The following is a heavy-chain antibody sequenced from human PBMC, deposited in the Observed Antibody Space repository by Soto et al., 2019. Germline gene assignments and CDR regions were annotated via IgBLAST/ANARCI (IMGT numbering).Heavy chain of an antibody. CDR2: IRSKANSYAT. CDR3: MTPSTSGGGSYYYYYGMDV. J-gene: IGHJ6*02. V-gene: IGHV3-73*01. Sequence: GGSLRLSCAASGFTFSGSAMHWVRQASGKGLEWVGRIRSKANSYATAYAASVKGRFTISRDDSKNTAYLQMNSLKTEGTAVYYCMTPSTSGGGSYYYYYGMDVWGQGTTVTVSS. D-gene: IGHD3-16*01. CDR1: GFTFSGSA.